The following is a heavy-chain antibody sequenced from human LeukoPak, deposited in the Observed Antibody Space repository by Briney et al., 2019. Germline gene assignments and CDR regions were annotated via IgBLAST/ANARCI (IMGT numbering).Heavy chain of an antibody. J-gene: IGHJ6*03. Sequence: GRSLRLSCAAPGFTFSSYAMHWVRQAPGKGLEWVAVISYDGSNKYYADSVKGRFTISRDNSKNTLYLQMNSLRAEDTAVYYCAREGIAAAGTSPYYYYYMDVWGKGTTVTVSS. CDR1: GFTFSSYA. CDR3: AREGIAAAGTSPYYYYYMDV. CDR2: ISYDGSNK. V-gene: IGHV3-30*01. D-gene: IGHD6-13*01.